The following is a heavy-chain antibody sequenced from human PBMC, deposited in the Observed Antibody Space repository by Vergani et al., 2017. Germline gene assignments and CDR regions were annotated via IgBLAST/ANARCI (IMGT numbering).Heavy chain of an antibody. J-gene: IGHJ6*02. CDR2: ISYDGSDK. CDR1: GFTFSSYA. V-gene: IGHV3-30*11. Sequence: QVQLVESGGGVVQPGRSLRLSCAASGFTFSSYAMHWVRQAPGKGLQWVAVISYDGSDKYYADSVKGRFTISRHNSKNKLYLQMNSLRAEDTAVYYCARGFAYYGMDVWGQGTTVTVSS. CDR3: ARGFAYYGMDV. D-gene: IGHD3-3*01.